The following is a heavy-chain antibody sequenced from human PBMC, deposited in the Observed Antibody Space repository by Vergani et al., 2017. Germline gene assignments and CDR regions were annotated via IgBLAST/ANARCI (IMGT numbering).Heavy chain of an antibody. CDR1: GFTFTAPG. D-gene: IGHD3-22*01. J-gene: IGHJ4*02. V-gene: IGHV3-21*06. Sequence: EVQLLESGGGSAQPGESLRLSCVASGFTFTAPGLNWVRQAPGKGLEWVSSISGRSNYIYYADSLKGRFTISRDNSKNSVYLQMNSLRAEDTAIYYCAGPQGTSAYYYGGFDYWGQGILVTVSS. CDR2: ISGRSNYI. CDR3: AGPQGTSAYYYGGFDY.